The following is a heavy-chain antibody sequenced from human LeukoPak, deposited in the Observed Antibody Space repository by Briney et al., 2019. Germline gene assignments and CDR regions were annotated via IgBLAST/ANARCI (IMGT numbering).Heavy chain of an antibody. Sequence: ASVRVSCKASGYTFSSYYMHWVRQAPGQGLEWVGLINPTGDSTNYAQNFRGRVTMTRDTSTSTVYMDLSSLRSEDTAVYYCAREASGGYFDYWGQGTLVTVSS. V-gene: IGHV1-46*01. CDR3: AREASGGYFDY. CDR2: INPTGDST. J-gene: IGHJ4*02. D-gene: IGHD4-23*01. CDR1: GYTFSSYY.